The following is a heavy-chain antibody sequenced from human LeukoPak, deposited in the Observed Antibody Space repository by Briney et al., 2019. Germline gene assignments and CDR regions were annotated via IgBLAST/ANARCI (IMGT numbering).Heavy chain of an antibody. CDR2: VIDSGGRT. Sequence: GGSLRLSSAVSGITLSNYGMSWVRHAPGKGLECVSGVIDSGGRTNYADSLKGRFTISRDNSKNTLYLQMHRLRAEDTAVYFCAKRGVVVRVILVGFHKEAYYFDSWGQGVVVTVSS. D-gene: IGHD3-10*01. CDR1: GITLSNYG. J-gene: IGHJ4*02. V-gene: IGHV3-23*01. CDR3: AKRGVVVRVILVGFHKEAYYFDS.